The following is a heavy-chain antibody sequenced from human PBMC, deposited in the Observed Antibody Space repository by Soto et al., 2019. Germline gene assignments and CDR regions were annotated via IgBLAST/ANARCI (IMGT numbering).Heavy chain of an antibody. Sequence: EVQLLESGGGLVQPGGSLRLSCAASGFTFSSYAMSWVRQAPGKGLEWVSAISGSGGSTYYADSVKGRFTISRDNSKNTLYLQMNSLRAEDTAVYYGVAHYYGSGSPIDYWGQGTLVTVSS. D-gene: IGHD3-10*01. CDR1: GFTFSSYA. V-gene: IGHV3-23*01. CDR2: ISGSGGST. J-gene: IGHJ4*02. CDR3: VAHYYGSGSPIDY.